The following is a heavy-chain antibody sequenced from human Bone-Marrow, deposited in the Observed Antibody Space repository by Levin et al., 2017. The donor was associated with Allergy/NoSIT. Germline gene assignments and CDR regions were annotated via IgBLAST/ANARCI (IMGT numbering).Heavy chain of an antibody. Sequence: PSQTLSLTCAVSGGSIISYYWSWIRQTPGKGLEWIGYVYYTGRTKYNPSLKGRVTISVDTSKNQFSLKLTSVTAADTAVYYCARDFSYTGDYLGYFDPWGQGTLVTVSS. V-gene: IGHV4-59*01. CDR2: VYYTGRT. CDR3: ARDFSYTGDYLGYFDP. J-gene: IGHJ5*02. CDR1: GGSIISYY. D-gene: IGHD4-17*01.